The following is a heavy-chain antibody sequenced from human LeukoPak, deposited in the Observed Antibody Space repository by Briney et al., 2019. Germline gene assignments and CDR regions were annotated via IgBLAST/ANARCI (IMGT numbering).Heavy chain of an antibody. J-gene: IGHJ6*03. CDR2: MRFDGSNK. CDR1: GFTFSSYD. CDR3: AKGGGYEAQYYYYYSAV. D-gene: IGHD5-12*01. Sequence: GGSLRLSCAPSGFTFSSYDMHWVRQAPGKGLEWVAFMRFDGSNKYYADSVKGGFTIPRDNSKNTLYLQIKSLRAEHTAVLYCAKGGGYEAQYYYYYSAVWGKGTTVTISS. V-gene: IGHV3-30*02.